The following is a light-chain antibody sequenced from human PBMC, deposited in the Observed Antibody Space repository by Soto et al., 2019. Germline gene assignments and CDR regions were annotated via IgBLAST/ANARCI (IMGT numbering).Light chain of an antibody. CDR2: DAS. CDR1: QSISSW. CDR3: QQYNSYWT. Sequence: DIKMTQSPSTLSASVGDRVTITCRASQSISSWLAWYQQEPGKAPKLLIYDASTLESGVPSRFSGSGSGTEFTLTISSLQADDFATYYYQQYNSYWTFGQGTKVDIK. J-gene: IGKJ1*01. V-gene: IGKV1-5*01.